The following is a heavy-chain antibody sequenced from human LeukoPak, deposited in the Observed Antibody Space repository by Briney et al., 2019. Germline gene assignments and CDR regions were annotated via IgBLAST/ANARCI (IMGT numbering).Heavy chain of an antibody. D-gene: IGHD6-13*01. V-gene: IGHV4-59*12. CDR2: IYYSGST. Sequence: SETLSLTCTVSGGSISSYYWSWIRQPPGKGLEWIGYIYYSGSTNYNPSLKSRVTISVDTSKNQFSLKLSSVTAADTAVYYCARGRMVAAAGTAVPWFDPWGQGTLVTVSS. CDR1: GGSISSYY. J-gene: IGHJ5*02. CDR3: ARGRMVAAAGTAVPWFDP.